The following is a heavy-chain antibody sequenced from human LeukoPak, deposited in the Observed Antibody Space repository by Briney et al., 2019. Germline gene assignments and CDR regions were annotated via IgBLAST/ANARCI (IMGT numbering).Heavy chain of an antibody. CDR3: AKAEYSSSWYLFDY. Sequence: GGSLRLSCAASGFSFSSYGMHWVRQAPGKGLEWVAIIWYDGNSKYYADSVKGRFTISRDNSKNTLYLQMNSLRAEDTAVYYCAKAEYSSSWYLFDYWGQGTLVTVSS. V-gene: IGHV3-30*02. CDR1: GFSFSSYG. J-gene: IGHJ4*02. D-gene: IGHD6-13*01. CDR2: IWYDGNSK.